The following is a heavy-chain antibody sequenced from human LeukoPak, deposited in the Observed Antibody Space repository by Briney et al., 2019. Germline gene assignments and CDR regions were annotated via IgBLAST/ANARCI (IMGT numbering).Heavy chain of an antibody. J-gene: IGHJ6*02. CDR2: IRYDGSNK. Sequence: GGSLRLSCAASGFTFSSYGMHWIRQAPGKGLEWVAFIRYDGSNKYYADSVKGRFTISRDNCKITLYVQMNSLRAEDTAVYYCAKAPSITMVRGVISYYYGMDVWGQGTTVTVSS. V-gene: IGHV3-30*02. CDR3: AKAPSITMVRGVISYYYGMDV. D-gene: IGHD3-10*01. CDR1: GFTFSSYG.